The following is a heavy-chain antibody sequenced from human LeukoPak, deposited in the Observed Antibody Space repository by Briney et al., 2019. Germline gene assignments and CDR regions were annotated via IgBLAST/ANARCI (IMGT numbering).Heavy chain of an antibody. CDR2: INHSGST. Sequence: KTSETLSLTCAVYGGSFSGYYWSWIRQPPGKGLEWLGEINHSGSTNYNPSLKSRVTMSVDTSKNQFSLKLSSVTAADTAVYYCARGTVVRRNFDYWGQGTLVTVSS. CDR3: ARGTVVRRNFDY. D-gene: IGHD4-23*01. CDR1: GGSFSGYY. J-gene: IGHJ4*02. V-gene: IGHV4-34*01.